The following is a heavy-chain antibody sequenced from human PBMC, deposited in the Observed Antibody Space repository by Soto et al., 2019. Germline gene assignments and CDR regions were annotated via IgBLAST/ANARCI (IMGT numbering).Heavy chain of an antibody. Sequence: QVQLVQSGAEVKKPGSSVKVSCKASGYTFTSYGISWVRQAPGQGLEWMGWISAYNGNTNYAQKLQGRVTMTTDTSTSTAYMERRSLRSDDTAVYYCARGRDGYNRWYYYGMDVWGQGTTVTVSS. CDR3: ARGRDGYNRWYYYGMDV. CDR2: ISAYNGNT. CDR1: GYTFTSYG. V-gene: IGHV1-18*01. J-gene: IGHJ6*02. D-gene: IGHD5-12*01.